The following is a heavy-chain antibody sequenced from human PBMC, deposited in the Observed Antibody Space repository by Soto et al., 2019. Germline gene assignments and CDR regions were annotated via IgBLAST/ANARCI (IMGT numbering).Heavy chain of an antibody. V-gene: IGHV1-69*01. CDR1: GGTFSSYA. J-gene: IGHJ1*01. CDR2: IIPIFGTA. CDR3: ARVRYGYREYFQH. Sequence: QVQLVQSGAEVKKPGSSVKVSCKASGGTFSSYAISWVRQAPGQGLEWMGGIIPIFGTANYAQKFHGRVTGIADESTSTAYMELCSLRSEETAVYYCARVRYGYREYFQHWGQGTLVTVFS. D-gene: IGHD5-12*01.